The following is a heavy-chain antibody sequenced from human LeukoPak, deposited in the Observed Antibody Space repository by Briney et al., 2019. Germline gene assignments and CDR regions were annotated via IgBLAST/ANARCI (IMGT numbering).Heavy chain of an antibody. CDR3: ARGCGSGDACEL. CDR2: INPNSGGT. J-gene: IGHJ3*01. D-gene: IGHD1-26*01. CDR1: GYTFTGYY. Sequence: ASVKVSCKASGYTFTGYYMHWVRQAPGQGLEWVGWINPNSGGTKYAQKFKGRVTMTRHTSVSTAQVELSRLRSDDTACYCCARGCGSGDACELWGEGTMVSVSS. V-gene: IGHV1-2*02.